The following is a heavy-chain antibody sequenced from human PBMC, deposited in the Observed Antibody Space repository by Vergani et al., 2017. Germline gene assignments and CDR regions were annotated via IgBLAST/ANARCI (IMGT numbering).Heavy chain of an antibody. V-gene: IGHV3-33*01. D-gene: IGHD1-14*01. CDR2: TWYDGNNK. J-gene: IGHJ5*02. Sequence: QVQLVESGGGVVQPGRSLRLSCAASGFTFNQYGMHWVRQAPGKGLEWVAVTWYDGNNKQYADSVKGRFTISRDNSKSTMYLQMNSLREEDTGVYYCARDWRLLYNRFDPWGQGTLVTVSS. CDR3: ARDWRLLYNRFDP. CDR1: GFTFNQYG.